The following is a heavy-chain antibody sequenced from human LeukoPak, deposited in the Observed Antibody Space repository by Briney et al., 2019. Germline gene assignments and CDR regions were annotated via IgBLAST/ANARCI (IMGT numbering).Heavy chain of an antibody. CDR3: AKDLDCSGGSCYVEYFQH. CDR2: MYSGGST. Sequence: GGSLRLSCAASGFTVSRNYTSWVRQAPGKGLECVSVMYSGGSTYYADSVKGRFTISRDNSKNTLYLQMNSVRAEDTAVYYCAKDLDCSGGSCYVEYFQHWGQGTLVTVSS. V-gene: IGHV3-53*01. D-gene: IGHD2-15*01. J-gene: IGHJ1*01. CDR1: GFTVSRNY.